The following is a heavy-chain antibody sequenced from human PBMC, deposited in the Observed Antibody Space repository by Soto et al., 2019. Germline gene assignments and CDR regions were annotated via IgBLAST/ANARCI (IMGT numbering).Heavy chain of an antibody. J-gene: IGHJ4*02. CDR2: ISYDGSNK. V-gene: IGHV3-30*18. CDR1: GFTFSSYG. D-gene: IGHD3-22*01. CDR3: AKDRSDYYDSSGYFPDY. Sequence: GSLRLSCAASGFTFSSYGMHWVRQAPGKGLEWVAVISYDGSNKYYADSVKGRFTISRDNSKNTLYLQMNSLRAEDTAVYYCAKDRSDYYDSSGYFPDYWGQGTLVTVSS.